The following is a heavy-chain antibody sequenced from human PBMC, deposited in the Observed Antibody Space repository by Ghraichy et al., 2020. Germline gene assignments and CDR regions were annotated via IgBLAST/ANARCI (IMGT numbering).Heavy chain of an antibody. CDR1: SYTFPHYI. CDR2: ISTYNGNT. D-gene: IGHD6-13*01. V-gene: IGHV1-18*04. Sequence: ASVKVSCKASSYTFPHYILNWVRRAPGQGLEWMGWISTYNGNTNYAQKFQGRVTMTTDTSTSTAYMALWSLSSDDTAIYYCARDWQQQLGPWGQGTLVTVSS. J-gene: IGHJ4*02. CDR3: ARDWQQQLGP.